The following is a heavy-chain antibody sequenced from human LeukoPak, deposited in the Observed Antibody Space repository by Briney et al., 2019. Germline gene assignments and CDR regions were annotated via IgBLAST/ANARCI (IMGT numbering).Heavy chain of an antibody. CDR3: AREGIVGATDY. V-gene: IGHV3-48*03. J-gene: IGHJ4*02. CDR1: GFTFSTYE. D-gene: IGHD1-26*01. Sequence: GGSLRLSCAASGFTFSTYEINWVRQAPGKGLEWLSHISTSGSTIYYADSMKGRFTISRDNAKNSLYLQMNSLRAEDTAVYYCAREGIVGATDYWGQGTLVTVSS. CDR2: ISTSGSTI.